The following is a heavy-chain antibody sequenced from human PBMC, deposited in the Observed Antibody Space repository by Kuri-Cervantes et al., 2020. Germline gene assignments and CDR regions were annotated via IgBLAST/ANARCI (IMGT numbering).Heavy chain of an antibody. CDR1: GFTFSSYG. CDR2: IWYDGSNK. CDR3: AKGTDNYYFAMDV. Sequence: GGSLRLSCAASGFTFSSYGMHWVRQAPGKGLEWVAVIWYDGSNKYYADSLKGRFTISRDNSKNTLYLQMNSLRAEDTAMYYCAKGTDNYYFAMDVWGQGTTVTVSS. V-gene: IGHV3-30*02. J-gene: IGHJ6*02. D-gene: IGHD3-9*01.